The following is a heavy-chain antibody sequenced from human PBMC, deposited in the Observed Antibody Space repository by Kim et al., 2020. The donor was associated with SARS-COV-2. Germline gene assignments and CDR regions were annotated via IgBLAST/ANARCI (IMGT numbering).Heavy chain of an antibody. CDR3: ARDYGSEYSGYDPAFFDY. CDR2: IIPIFGTA. CDR1: GGTFSSYA. V-gene: IGHV1-69*13. D-gene: IGHD5-12*01. J-gene: IGHJ4*02. Sequence: SVKVSCKASGGTFSSYAISWVRQAPGQGLEWMGGIIPIFGTANYAQKFQGRVTITADESTSTAYMELSSLRSEDTAVYYCARDYGSEYSGYDPAFFDYWGQGTLVTVSS.